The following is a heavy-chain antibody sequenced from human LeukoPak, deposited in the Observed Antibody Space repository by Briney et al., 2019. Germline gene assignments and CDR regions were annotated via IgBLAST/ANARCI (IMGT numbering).Heavy chain of an antibody. V-gene: IGHV3-30*02. D-gene: IGHD2-15*01. CDR3: AKESVRILRFEITYYFDY. CDR1: GFTLSSYG. J-gene: IGHJ4*02. CDR2: IRYDGSNK. Sequence: GGSLRLSCAASGFTLSSYGMHWVRQAPGKGLEWVAFIRYDGSNKYYANSVKGRFTISRDNSKNTLYLQMNSLRAEDTAVYYCAKESVRILRFEITYYFDYWGQGTLVTVSS.